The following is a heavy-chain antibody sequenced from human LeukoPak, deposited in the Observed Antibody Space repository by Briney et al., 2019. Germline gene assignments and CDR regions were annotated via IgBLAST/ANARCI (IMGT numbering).Heavy chain of an antibody. J-gene: IGHJ4*02. V-gene: IGHV1-8*01. CDR1: GYTFTSYD. CDR2: MNPNSGNT. D-gene: IGHD6-13*01. CDR3: ARGRRSYSSSWSDNIYYFDY. Sequence: ASVMVACKASGYTFTSYDINWVRQATGQGLEWMGWMNPNSGNTGYAQKFQGRVTMPRNTSISTAYMELSSLRSEDPAVYYCARGRRSYSSSWSDNIYYFDYWGQGTLVTVSS.